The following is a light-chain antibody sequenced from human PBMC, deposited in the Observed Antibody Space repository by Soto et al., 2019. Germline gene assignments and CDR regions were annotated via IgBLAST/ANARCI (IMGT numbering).Light chain of an antibody. Sequence: EIVLTQSPATLSLSPGERATLSCRASQGVSSYLAWYQQKPGQAPRLLIYDASNRATGIPARFSGSGPGTDFTLTISSLEPEDFAASPCTFGQGTKLEIK. CDR1: QGVSSY. CDR3: T. CDR2: DAS. J-gene: IGKJ2*02. V-gene: IGKV3D-11*01.